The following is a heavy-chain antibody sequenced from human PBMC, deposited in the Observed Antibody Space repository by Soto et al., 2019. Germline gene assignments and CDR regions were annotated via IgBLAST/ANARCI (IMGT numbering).Heavy chain of an antibody. V-gene: IGHV3-23*01. CDR1: GFTFSSYA. J-gene: IGHJ5*02. Sequence: GGSLRLSCAASGFTFSSYAMSWVRQAPGKGLEWVSAISGSGGSTYYADSVKGRFTISRDNSKNTLYLQMNSLRAEDTAVYYCAKDVSYSSSWLNWFDPWGQGTLVTVSS. CDR3: AKDVSYSSSWLNWFDP. CDR2: ISGSGGST. D-gene: IGHD6-13*01.